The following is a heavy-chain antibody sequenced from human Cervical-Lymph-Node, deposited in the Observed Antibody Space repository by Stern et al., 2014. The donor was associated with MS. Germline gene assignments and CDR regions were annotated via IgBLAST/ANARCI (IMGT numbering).Heavy chain of an antibody. J-gene: IGHJ4*02. CDR2: INPTSDVT. CDR3: ARAAVEMTTVGHLGY. V-gene: IGHV1-2*02. Sequence: VQLVESGAEVKKPGASVKVSCRASGYTFTGYYVHWVRQAPGQGLEWMGWINPTSDVTNYAQKFQGRVTVTRDTSISTAYMELSRLRSDDTAVFYCARAAVEMTTVGHLGYWGQGTLVTVSS. D-gene: IGHD5-24*01. CDR1: GYTFTGYY.